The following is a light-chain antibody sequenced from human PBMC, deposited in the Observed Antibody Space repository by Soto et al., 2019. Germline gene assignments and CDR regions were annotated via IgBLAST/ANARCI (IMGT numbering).Light chain of an antibody. CDR3: EAWDDSLDSPV. J-gene: IGLJ3*02. V-gene: IGLV1-36*01. CDR1: NANIGNNA. Sequence: QSVLTQPPSVSGAPRQKVTISCSGSNANIGNNAVNWYQQFAGKAPKLVMYYDDLLPLGVSDRFSGSKSGTSASLAISGLQSEDEATYYCEAWDDSLDSPVFXGGTQRTVL. CDR2: YDD.